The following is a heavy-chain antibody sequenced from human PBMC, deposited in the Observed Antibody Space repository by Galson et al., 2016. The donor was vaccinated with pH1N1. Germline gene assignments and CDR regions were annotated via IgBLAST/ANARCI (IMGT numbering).Heavy chain of an antibody. D-gene: IGHD1-26*01. J-gene: IGHJ4*02. CDR3: AKVDGYYLGYFDY. Sequence: SLRLSCAASGFTFDDYAMHWVRQAPGKGLELVSGISWNSGSIGYADSVKGRFTISRDNAKNSLYLQMNSLRAEDTALYYCAKVDGYYLGYFDYWGQGTLVTVSS. CDR2: ISWNSGSI. V-gene: IGHV3-9*01. CDR1: GFTFDDYA.